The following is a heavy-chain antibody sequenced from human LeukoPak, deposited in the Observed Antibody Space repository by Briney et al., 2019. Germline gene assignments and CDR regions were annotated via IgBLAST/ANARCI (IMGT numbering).Heavy chain of an antibody. CDR1: GYTFTNYG. V-gene: IGHV1-18*01. Sequence: GASVKVSCKASGYTFTNYGFNWVRQAPGQGLEWMGNSAYNGNTNYAQKFQVRVTMTTDTSTSTAYMELRSLRSDDTAVYYCARCNSMFRGVTTSDYWGQGTLVTVSS. CDR3: ARCNSMFRGVTTSDY. J-gene: IGHJ4*02. D-gene: IGHD3-10*01. CDR2: SAYNGNT.